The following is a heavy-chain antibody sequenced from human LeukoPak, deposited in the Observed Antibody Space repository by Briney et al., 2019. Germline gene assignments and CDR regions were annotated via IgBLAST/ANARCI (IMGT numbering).Heavy chain of an antibody. CDR2: ISGSGGST. Sequence: GGSLRLSCAASGFTFSSYAMSWVRQAPGKGLEWVSAISGSGGSTYYADSVKGRFTISRDNSKNTLYLQMNSLRAEDTAVYYCANSRGMVVVIGPWFDPWGQGTLVTVSS. CDR1: GFTFSSYA. CDR3: ANSRGMVVVIGPWFDP. J-gene: IGHJ5*02. D-gene: IGHD3-22*01. V-gene: IGHV3-23*01.